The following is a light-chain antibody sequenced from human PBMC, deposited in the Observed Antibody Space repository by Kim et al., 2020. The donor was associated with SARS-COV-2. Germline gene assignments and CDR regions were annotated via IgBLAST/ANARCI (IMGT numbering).Light chain of an antibody. CDR3: QAWDSSTVV. CDR2: EDS. Sequence: VSPGQTASITCSGDKLGDKYACWYQQKPGQSPVLVIYEDSKRPSGIPERFSGSNSGNTATLTISGTQAMDEADYYCQAWDSSTVVFGGGTQLTVL. V-gene: IGLV3-1*01. J-gene: IGLJ2*01. CDR1: KLGDKY.